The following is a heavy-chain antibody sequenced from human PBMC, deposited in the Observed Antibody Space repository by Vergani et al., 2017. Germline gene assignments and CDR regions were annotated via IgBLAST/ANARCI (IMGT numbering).Heavy chain of an antibody. D-gene: IGHD6-6*01. CDR2: IYYSGIT. CDR1: GGSISSSSYY. CDR3: ARLRRARPSMDV. J-gene: IGHJ6*02. V-gene: IGHV4-39*01. Sequence: QLQLQESGPGLVKPSETLSLTCTVSGGSISSSSYYWGWIRQPPGKGLEWIGSIYYSGITYYNPSLKSRVTISVDTSKNQFSLKLSSVTAADTAVYYCARLRRARPSMDVWGQGTTVTVSS.